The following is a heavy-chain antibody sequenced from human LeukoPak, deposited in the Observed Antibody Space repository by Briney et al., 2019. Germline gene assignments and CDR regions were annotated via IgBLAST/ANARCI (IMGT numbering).Heavy chain of an antibody. J-gene: IGHJ6*03. CDR2: IYYSGST. V-gene: IGHV4-34*01. CDR1: GGSFSGYY. Sequence: SETLSLTCAVYGGSFSGYYWGWIRQPPGKGLEWIGSIYYSGSTYYNPSLKSRVTISVDTSKNQFSLKLSSVTAADTAVYYCAGLVRGVYYYYMDVWGKGTTVTISS. CDR3: AGLVRGVYYYYMDV. D-gene: IGHD3-10*01.